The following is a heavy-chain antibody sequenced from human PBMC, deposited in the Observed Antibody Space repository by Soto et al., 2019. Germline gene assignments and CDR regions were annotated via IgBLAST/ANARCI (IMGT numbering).Heavy chain of an antibody. J-gene: IGHJ5*02. Sequence: QVQLVQSGAEVKKPGASVKVSCKASGYTFTSYGISWVRQAPGQGLEWMGWISAYNGNTNYAQKLQGRVTMTTDTSTSTAYMELRSLRSDDTAVYYCARVGPITIFGVVIRGHSWFDPWGQGTLVTVSS. CDR3: ARVGPITIFGVVIRGHSWFDP. D-gene: IGHD3-3*01. V-gene: IGHV1-18*01. CDR1: GYTFTSYG. CDR2: ISAYNGNT.